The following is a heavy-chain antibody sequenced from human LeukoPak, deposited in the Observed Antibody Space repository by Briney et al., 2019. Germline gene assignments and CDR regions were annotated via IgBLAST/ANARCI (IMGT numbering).Heavy chain of an antibody. CDR3: ARGRVAGYSSSRRLEYFQH. D-gene: IGHD6-13*01. Sequence: PSETLSLTCAVYGGSFSGYYWSWIRQPPGKGLEWIGEINHSGSTNYNPSLKSRVTISVDTSKNQFSLKLSSVTAADTAVYYCARGRVAGYSSSRRLEYFQHWGQGTLVTVSS. V-gene: IGHV4-34*01. CDR2: INHSGST. J-gene: IGHJ1*01. CDR1: GGSFSGYY.